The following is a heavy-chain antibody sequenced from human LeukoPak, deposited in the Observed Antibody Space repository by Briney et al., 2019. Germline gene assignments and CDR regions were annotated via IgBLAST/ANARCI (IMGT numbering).Heavy chain of an antibody. CDR1: GGSISSGNYY. CDR3: ARDQGRGGFSAFDY. CDR2: IYYSGST. J-gene: IGHJ4*02. Sequence: PSQTLSLTCTVSGGSISSGNYYWSWIRQHPGKGLEWIGYIYYSGSTYYNPSLKSRVTISVDTSKNQFSLKLSSVTAADTAVYYCARDQGRGGFSAFDYWGQGALVTVSS. V-gene: IGHV4-31*03. D-gene: IGHD2-15*01.